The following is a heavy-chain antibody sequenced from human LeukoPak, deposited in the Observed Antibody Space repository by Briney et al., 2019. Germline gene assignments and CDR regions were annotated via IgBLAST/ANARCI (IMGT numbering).Heavy chain of an antibody. Sequence: GGSLRLSCAASGFTFSTYTMNWVRQAPGKGLVWVSKISSSGSAIYYTDSVKGRFTISRDNAKSTLYLQMNSLRVEDTAVYYCARGGSLGYWGQGTLVTVSS. CDR2: ISSSGSAI. CDR1: GFTFSTYT. D-gene: IGHD6-19*01. CDR3: ARGGSLGY. J-gene: IGHJ4*02. V-gene: IGHV3-48*04.